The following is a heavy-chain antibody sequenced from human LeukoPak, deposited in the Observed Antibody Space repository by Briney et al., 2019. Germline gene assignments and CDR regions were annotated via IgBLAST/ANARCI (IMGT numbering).Heavy chain of an antibody. CDR3: ARVTYDSSGYYVDY. D-gene: IGHD3-22*01. V-gene: IGHV3-30-3*01. J-gene: IGHJ4*02. CDR1: GFTFSSYA. CDR2: ISYDGSNK. Sequence: GGSLRLSCAASGFTFSSYAMSWVRQAPGKGLEWVAVISYDGSNKYYADSVKGRFTISRDNSKNTLYLQMNSLRAEDTAVYYCARVTYDSSGYYVDYWGQGTLVTVSS.